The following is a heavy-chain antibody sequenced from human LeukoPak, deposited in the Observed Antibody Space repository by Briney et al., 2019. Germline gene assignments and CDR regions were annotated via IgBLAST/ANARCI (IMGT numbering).Heavy chain of an antibody. CDR1: GGSFSGYY. J-gene: IGHJ4*02. CDR3: AKGSSGSYFDY. D-gene: IGHD6-19*01. V-gene: IGHV4-34*01. CDR2: INHSGSA. Sequence: SETLSLTCAVSGGSFSGYYWTWIRQPPGKGLEWIGEINHSGSANYNPSLKSRVTISLDTSKNQFSLKLSSVTAADTAVYYCAKGSSGSYFDYWGQGTLVTVSS.